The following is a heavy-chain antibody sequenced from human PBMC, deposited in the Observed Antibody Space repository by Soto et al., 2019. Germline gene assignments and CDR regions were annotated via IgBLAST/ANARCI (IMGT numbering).Heavy chain of an antibody. CDR3: ARAVYGPWDNWFDP. CDR1: GGSFSGYY. V-gene: IGHV4-34*01. Sequence: SETLSLTCAVYGGSFSGYYWSWIRQPPGKGLEWIGEINHSGSTNYNPSLKSRVTISVDTSKNQFSLKLSSVTAADTAVYYCARAVYGPWDNWFDPWGQGTLVTVSS. CDR2: INHSGST. J-gene: IGHJ5*02. D-gene: IGHD2-8*01.